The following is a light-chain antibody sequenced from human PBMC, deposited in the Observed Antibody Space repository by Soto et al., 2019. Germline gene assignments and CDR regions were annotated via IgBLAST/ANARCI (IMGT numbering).Light chain of an antibody. CDR1: QDISNY. V-gene: IGKV1-33*01. CDR3: QQYGYSPIT. Sequence: DIQMTQSPSSLSASVGDRVTTTCQASQDISNYLNWYQQKPGKAPKLLIYDASNLETGVPSRFSGSGSGTDFTFTISSLQPEDIATYYCQQYGYSPITFGQGTRLEIK. CDR2: DAS. J-gene: IGKJ5*01.